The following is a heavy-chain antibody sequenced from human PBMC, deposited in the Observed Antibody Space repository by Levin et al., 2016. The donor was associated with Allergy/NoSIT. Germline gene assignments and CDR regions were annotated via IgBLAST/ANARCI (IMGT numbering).Heavy chain of an antibody. CDR2: INPYNGDT. CDR3: ARGSWPHVVKLNCALRY. CDR1: TFTGHY. V-gene: IGHV1-2*02. Sequence: TFTGHYIHWVRQAPGQRPEWMGWINPYNGDTNYAQKFQGRISLTRDTSISTAHLGLTKLTSDDTAVYYCARGSWPHVVKLNCALRYWGQGTLVTVSS. J-gene: IGHJ4*02. D-gene: IGHD1-20*01.